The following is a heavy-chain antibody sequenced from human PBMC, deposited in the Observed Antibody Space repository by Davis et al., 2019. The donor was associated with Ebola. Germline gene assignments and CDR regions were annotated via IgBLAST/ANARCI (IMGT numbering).Heavy chain of an antibody. CDR1: GFTFSSYG. CDR2: IWYDGSNK. Sequence: GESLKISCAASGFTFSSYGMHWVRQAPGKGLEWVAVIWYDGSNKYYADSVKGRFTISRDNSKNTLYLQMNSLRAEDTAVYYCAREGAAAGMDIDYWGQGTLVTVSS. CDR3: AREGAAAGMDIDY. D-gene: IGHD6-13*01. J-gene: IGHJ4*02. V-gene: IGHV3-33*01.